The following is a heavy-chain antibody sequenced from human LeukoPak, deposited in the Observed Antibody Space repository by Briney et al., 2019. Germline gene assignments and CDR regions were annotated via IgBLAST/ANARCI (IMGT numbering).Heavy chain of an antibody. CDR1: GGSFSNHY. Sequence: SETLSLTCTVSGGSFSNHYWSWIRQPPGKGLEWIGYISYIGSTNYNPSLKSRVTISVDTSNNQFSLKLSSVTAADAAVYFCAGDPTTVTKGLEIWGQGTMVTVSS. V-gene: IGHV4-59*11. CDR2: ISYIGST. D-gene: IGHD4-17*01. CDR3: AGDPTTVTKGLEI. J-gene: IGHJ3*02.